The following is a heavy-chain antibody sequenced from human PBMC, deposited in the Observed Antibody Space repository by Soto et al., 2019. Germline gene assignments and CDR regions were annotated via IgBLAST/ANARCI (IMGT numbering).Heavy chain of an antibody. CDR2: ITSSGSYV. CDR3: VKDEGIEAMDV. J-gene: IGHJ6*02. Sequence: GGSLRLSCVTSGFTFSRNTMNWIRQAPGKGLEWVASITSSGSYVYYADSVKGRFSASRDNAKNSLSLQMDSLRPDDTAIYFCVKDEGIEAMDVWGQGTTVTVSS. V-gene: IGHV3-21*01. CDR1: GFTFSRNT. D-gene: IGHD3-3*02.